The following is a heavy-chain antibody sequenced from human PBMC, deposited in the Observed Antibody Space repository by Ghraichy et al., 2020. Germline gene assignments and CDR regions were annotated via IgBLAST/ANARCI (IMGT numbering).Heavy chain of an antibody. CDR1: GFTFSSSG. Sequence: GGSLRLSCVVSGFTFSSSGFHWVRQAPGKGLEWVAVIWYDGSNKFYADSVKGRFTISRDNSKNTLYLEMNSLRAEDTAVYYCGRGNGINHGHVDVWGQGTLVTVSS. D-gene: IGHD1-14*01. CDR2: IWYDGSNK. CDR3: GRGNGINHGHVDV. V-gene: IGHV3-33*01. J-gene: IGHJ4*02.